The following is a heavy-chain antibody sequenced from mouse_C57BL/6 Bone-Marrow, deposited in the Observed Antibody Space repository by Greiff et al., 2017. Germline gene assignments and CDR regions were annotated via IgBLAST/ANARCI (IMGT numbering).Heavy chain of an antibody. CDR2: IDPENGDT. V-gene: IGHV14-4*01. CDR1: GFNIKDDY. CDR3: TTGGNYWYFDV. D-gene: IGHD2-1*01. Sequence: VHLKQSGAELVRPGASVKLSCTASGFNIKDDYMHWVKQRPEQGLEWIGWIDPENGDTEYASKFQGKATITADTSSNTAYLQLSSLTSEDTAVYYCTTGGNYWYFDVWGTGTTVTVSS. J-gene: IGHJ1*03.